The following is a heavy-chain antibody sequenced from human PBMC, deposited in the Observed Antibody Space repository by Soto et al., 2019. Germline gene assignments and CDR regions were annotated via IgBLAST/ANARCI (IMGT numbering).Heavy chain of an antibody. J-gene: IGHJ6*02. CDR2: IIPILGIA. Sequence: ASVKVSCKASGGTFSSYTISWVRQAPGQGLEWMGRIIPILGIANYAQEFQGRVTITADKSTSTAYMELSRLRSDDTAVYYCARDLRPPYYDFWSGYPHGMDVWGQGTTVTVSS. CDR1: GGTFSSYT. D-gene: IGHD3-3*01. CDR3: ARDLRPPYYDFWSGYPHGMDV. V-gene: IGHV1-69*04.